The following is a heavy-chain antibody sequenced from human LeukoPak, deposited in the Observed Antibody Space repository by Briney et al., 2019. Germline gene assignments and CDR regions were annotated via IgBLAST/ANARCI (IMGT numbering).Heavy chain of an antibody. CDR3: ARGPAARETGTFDY. D-gene: IGHD2-2*01. CDR1: GGTFSSYA. CDR2: IIPILGIA. Sequence: SVKVSCKASGGTFSSYAISWVRQAPGQGLEWMVRIIPILGIANYAQKFQGRVTITADKSTSTAYMELSSLRSEDTAVYYCARGPAARETGTFDYWGQGTLVTVSS. V-gene: IGHV1-69*04. J-gene: IGHJ4*02.